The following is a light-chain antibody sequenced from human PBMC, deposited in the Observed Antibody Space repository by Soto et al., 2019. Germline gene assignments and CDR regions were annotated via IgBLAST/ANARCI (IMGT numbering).Light chain of an antibody. J-gene: IGKJ2*01. Sequence: IMMTQSPATLSVSPGERATLSCRASQSVTNNLAWYQQKPGQAPRLLIYGAFTRATGIPARFSGSGSGTEFTLTITSLQSEDFAVYYCQQYTNWPYTFGQGAKLEIK. V-gene: IGKV3-15*01. CDR1: QSVTNN. CDR2: GAF. CDR3: QQYTNWPYT.